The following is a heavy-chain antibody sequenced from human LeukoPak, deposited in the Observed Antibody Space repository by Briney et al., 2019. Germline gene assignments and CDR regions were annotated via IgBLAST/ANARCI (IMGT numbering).Heavy chain of an antibody. D-gene: IGHD3-3*01. CDR2: ISYDGSIK. J-gene: IGHJ4*02. Sequence: PGGSLRLSCAASGFTFSSYAMHWVRQAPGKGLEWVAAISYDGSIKYSADSVKGRFTISRDNAKNTLYLQMNSLRADDTAVYYCARGITADYWGQGTLVTVSS. CDR3: ARGITADY. CDR1: GFTFSSYA. V-gene: IGHV3-30*04.